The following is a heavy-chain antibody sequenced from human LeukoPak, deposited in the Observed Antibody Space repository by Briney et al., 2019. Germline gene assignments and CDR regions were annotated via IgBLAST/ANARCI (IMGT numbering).Heavy chain of an antibody. V-gene: IGHV3-23*01. CDR2: ISGSGGST. CDR3: AKGYYYDSSGYYYNSAFDY. J-gene: IGHJ4*02. CDR1: GFTFSSYA. D-gene: IGHD3-22*01. Sequence: GRSLRLSCAASGFTFSSYAMSWVRQAPGKGLEWVSAISGSGGSTYYADSVKGRFTISRDNSKNTLYLQMNSLRAEDTAVYYCAKGYYYDSSGYYYNSAFDYWGQGTLVTVSS.